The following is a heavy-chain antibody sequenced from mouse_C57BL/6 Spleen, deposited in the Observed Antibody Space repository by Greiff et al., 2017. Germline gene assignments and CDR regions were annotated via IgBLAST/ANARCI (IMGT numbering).Heavy chain of an antibody. J-gene: IGHJ4*01. V-gene: IGHV5-17*01. CDR2: ISSGSSTI. D-gene: IGHD2-5*01. CDR3: ARRDSNGAMDY. Sequence: VQLKESGGGLVKPGGSLKLSCAASGFTFSDYGMHWVRQAPEKGLEWVAYISSGSSTIYYADTVKGRFTISRDNAKNTLFLQMTSLRSEDTAMYYCARRDSNGAMDYWGKGTSVTVSS. CDR1: GFTFSDYG.